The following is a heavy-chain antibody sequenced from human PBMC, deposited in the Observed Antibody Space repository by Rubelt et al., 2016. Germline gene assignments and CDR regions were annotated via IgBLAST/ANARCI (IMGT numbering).Heavy chain of an antibody. D-gene: IGHD2-2*01. CDR1: GYTLTELS. CDR3: ATGIVVVPAHVPSRDY. Sequence: QVQLVQSGAEVKKPGASVKVSCKVSGYTLTELSMHWVRQAPGKGLEWMGGFDPEDGETIYAQKFQGRVTMTEETSTDTADMGLSSLRSEETAVYYCATGIVVVPAHVPSRDYWGQGTLVTVSS. V-gene: IGHV1-24*01. J-gene: IGHJ4*02. CDR2: FDPEDGET.